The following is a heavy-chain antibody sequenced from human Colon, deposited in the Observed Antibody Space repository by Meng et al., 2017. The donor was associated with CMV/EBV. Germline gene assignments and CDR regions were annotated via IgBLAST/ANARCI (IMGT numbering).Heavy chain of an antibody. CDR1: GYTFTDYY. CDR3: ARVKCGTTSCSQGLDP. D-gene: IGHD2-2*01. V-gene: IGHV1-2*02. CDR2: INPNGGGI. Sequence: ASVKVSCKASGYTFTDYYLHWVRQAPGQGLEWMGWINPNGGGIDYAQTSQGRVTMTRDTSTTTVYLEVNRLTSDDTATYYCARVKCGTTSCSQGLDPWGQGTLVTVSS. J-gene: IGHJ5*02.